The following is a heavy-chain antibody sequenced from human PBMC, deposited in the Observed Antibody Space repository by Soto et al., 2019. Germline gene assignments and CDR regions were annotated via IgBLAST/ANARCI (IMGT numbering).Heavy chain of an antibody. CDR1: GYTFTNYD. V-gene: IGHV1-8*01. CDR3: ARVRPFIIVAGMPRFDP. D-gene: IGHD3-10*01. Sequence: QVQLIQSGAEVKKPGASVRVSCKTSGYTFTNYDINWLRRAPGQGLEWVGWMNPKTDNTGYAPKLQGRVTMTRNNSMNTAYLELSSLNFEDTAVYYCARVRPFIIVAGMPRFDPWGQGTLVTVTS. CDR2: MNPKTDNT. J-gene: IGHJ5*02.